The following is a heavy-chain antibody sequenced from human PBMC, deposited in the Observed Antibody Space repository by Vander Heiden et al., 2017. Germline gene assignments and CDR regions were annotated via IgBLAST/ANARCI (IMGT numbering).Heavy chain of an antibody. CDR1: GFTFSSYS. CDR3: ARPYHDYYYYGMDV. J-gene: IGHJ6*02. CDR2: ISSVGDYI. D-gene: IGHD2-2*01. Sequence: EVQLVESGGGLVKPGESLRLSCAASGFTFSSYSMSWVRQAPVKGLEWVSCISSVGDYIYYADSLKGRFTVSRDNAKNSLYLQLNSLRAEDTAVYYCARPYHDYYYYGMDVWGQGTTVTVSS. V-gene: IGHV3-21*01.